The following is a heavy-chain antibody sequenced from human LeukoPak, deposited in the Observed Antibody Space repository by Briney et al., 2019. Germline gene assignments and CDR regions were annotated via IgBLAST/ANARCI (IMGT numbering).Heavy chain of an antibody. CDR2: ISYSGST. D-gene: IGHD3-22*01. V-gene: IGHV4-59*12. Sequence: PSETLSLTCTVSGGSISSYYWSWIRQPPGKGLEWIGYISYSGSTNYNPSLKSRVTISVDTSKNQFSLKLGSVTAADTAVYYCARAISMIEGIFDIWGQGAMVTVSS. J-gene: IGHJ3*02. CDR1: GGSISSYY. CDR3: ARAISMIEGIFDI.